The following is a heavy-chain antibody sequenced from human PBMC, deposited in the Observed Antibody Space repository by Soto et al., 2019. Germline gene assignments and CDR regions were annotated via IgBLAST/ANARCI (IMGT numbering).Heavy chain of an antibody. Sequence: PSETLSLTCAIYGGSFSGYYWSWIRQPPGKGLEWIGEINHSGSTNYNPSLKSRVTISVDTSKNQFSLKLSSVTAADTAVYYCARGPHPHHGIAAASPGGGGHDYWGQGTLVTVSS. CDR3: ARGPHPHHGIAAASPGGGGHDY. D-gene: IGHD6-13*01. CDR1: GGSFSGYY. CDR2: INHSGST. V-gene: IGHV4-34*01. J-gene: IGHJ4*02.